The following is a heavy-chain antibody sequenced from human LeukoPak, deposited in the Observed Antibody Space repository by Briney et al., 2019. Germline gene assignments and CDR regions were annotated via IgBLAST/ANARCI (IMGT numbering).Heavy chain of an antibody. Sequence: PSETLSLTCAVSGDSISSYYWSWIRQPPGKGLAWMGYIYTSGGTNYIPSLKGRVTISIDTSNNQFSLKLISVTAAASAVHYCARLTRLSTSPDRYYLDYWGQGTLVTVSS. V-gene: IGHV4-4*09. J-gene: IGHJ4*02. CDR1: GDSISSYY. D-gene: IGHD6-6*01. CDR2: IYTSGGT. CDR3: ARLTRLSTSPDRYYLDY.